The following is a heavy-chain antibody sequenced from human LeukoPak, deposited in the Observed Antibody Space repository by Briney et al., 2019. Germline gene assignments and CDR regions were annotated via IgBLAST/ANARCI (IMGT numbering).Heavy chain of an antibody. CDR2: IYYSGST. V-gene: IGHV4-59*12. CDR1: GGSISTYY. J-gene: IGHJ4*02. Sequence: SETLSLTCAVSGGSISTYYWSWIRQPPGKGLEWIGYIYYSGSTNYNLSLKSRVTISVDTSKNQLSLKLRSVTAADTAVYYCARADGRVAAADYWGQGTLVTVSS. D-gene: IGHD6-13*01. CDR3: ARADGRVAAADY.